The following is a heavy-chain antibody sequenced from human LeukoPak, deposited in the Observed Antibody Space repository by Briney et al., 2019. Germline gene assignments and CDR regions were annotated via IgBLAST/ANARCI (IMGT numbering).Heavy chain of an antibody. CDR1: GGIFSNYA. Sequence: ASVKVSCKASGGIFSNYAISWVRQAPGQGLEWMGGIIPIFGTANYAQKFQGRVTITADESTSTAYMELSSLRSEDTAVYYCAIQVVGATHMVFDYWGQGTLVTVSS. V-gene: IGHV1-69*13. J-gene: IGHJ4*02. D-gene: IGHD1-26*01. CDR3: AIQVVGATHMVFDY. CDR2: IIPIFGTA.